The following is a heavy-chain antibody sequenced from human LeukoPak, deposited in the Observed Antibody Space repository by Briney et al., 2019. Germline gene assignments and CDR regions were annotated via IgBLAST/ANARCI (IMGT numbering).Heavy chain of an antibody. D-gene: IGHD3-10*01. CDR1: GFTFSSYE. V-gene: IGHV3-48*03. CDR2: ISSSGSTI. CDR3: AGRGWFGEFDY. J-gene: IGHJ4*02. Sequence: QPGGSLRLSCAASGFTFSSYEVNWVRQAPGKGLEWVSYISSSGSTIYYADSVKGRFTISRDNAKNSLYLQMNSLRAEDTAVYYCAGRGWFGEFDYWGQGTLVTVSS.